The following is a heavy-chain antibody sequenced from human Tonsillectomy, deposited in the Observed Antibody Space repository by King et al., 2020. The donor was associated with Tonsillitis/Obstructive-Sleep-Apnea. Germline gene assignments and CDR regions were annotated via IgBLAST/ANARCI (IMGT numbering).Heavy chain of an antibody. D-gene: IGHD3/OR15-3a*01. Sequence: VQLVESGGGLVQPGGSLRLSCAASGFTFSSYAMNWVRQAPGKGLEWVSVISGSGGITYYADAVKGRFTISRDNSKNTLYLQMNSLRAEDTAVYYCAKDREYCDFLPGVNYWAQGPLAPVSP. CDR3: AKDREYCDFLPGVNY. V-gene: IGHV3-23*04. CDR2: ISGSGGIT. CDR1: GFTFSSYA. J-gene: IGHJ4*02.